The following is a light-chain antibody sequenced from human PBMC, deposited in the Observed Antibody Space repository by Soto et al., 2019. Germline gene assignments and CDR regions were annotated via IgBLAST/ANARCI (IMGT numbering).Light chain of an antibody. CDR1: QSVSSY. Sequence: EIVVTQSPATLSLSPGERATLSCRASQSVSSYLAWYQQKPGQAPRLLIYDASNRATGIPARFSGSGSGTDFTLTVNSLEPEDFAVYYCQQRSYWPRTFGQGTKLEI. J-gene: IGKJ2*01. CDR2: DAS. CDR3: QQRSYWPRT. V-gene: IGKV3-11*01.